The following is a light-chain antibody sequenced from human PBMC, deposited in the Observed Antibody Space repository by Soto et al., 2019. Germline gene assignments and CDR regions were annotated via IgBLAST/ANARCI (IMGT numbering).Light chain of an antibody. J-gene: IGKJ1*01. CDR1: QSVSNNY. CDR2: GAS. Sequence: MGFTRCPGTVSLSPGERAALSCRSSQSVSNNYLAWYQQKPGQAPRRLIYGASNRATGIPDRFSGSGSGTDFTLTISRLEPEDFAVYYCHQYGSSGTFGQGTTRDIK. V-gene: IGKV3-20*01. CDR3: HQYGSSGT.